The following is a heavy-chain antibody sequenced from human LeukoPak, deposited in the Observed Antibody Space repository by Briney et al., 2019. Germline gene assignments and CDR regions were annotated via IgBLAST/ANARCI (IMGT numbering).Heavy chain of an antibody. CDR1: GGSFSGYY. CDR3: ARGHGDYYYFDY. Sequence: SETLSLTCAVYGGSFSGYYWSWIRQPPGKGLEWIGEINHSGSTNYNPSLKSRVTISVDTSKNQFSLKLSSVTAADTAVYYCARGHGDYYYFDYWGQGTLVTVSS. J-gene: IGHJ4*02. D-gene: IGHD4-17*01. V-gene: IGHV4-34*01. CDR2: INHSGST.